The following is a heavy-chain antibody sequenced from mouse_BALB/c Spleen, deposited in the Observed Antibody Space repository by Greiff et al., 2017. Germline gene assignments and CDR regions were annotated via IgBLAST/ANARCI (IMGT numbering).Heavy chain of an antibody. CDR2: IDPANGNT. D-gene: IGHD1-2*01. CDR1: GFNIKDTY. Sequence: EVQLQQSGAELVKPGASVKLSCTASGFNIKDTYMHWVKQRPEQGLEWIGRIDPANGNTKYDPKFQGKATITADTSSNTAYLQLSSLTSEDTAVYYCARSLLRPSYYAMDYWGQGTSVTVSS. V-gene: IGHV14-3*02. CDR3: ARSLLRPSYYAMDY. J-gene: IGHJ4*01.